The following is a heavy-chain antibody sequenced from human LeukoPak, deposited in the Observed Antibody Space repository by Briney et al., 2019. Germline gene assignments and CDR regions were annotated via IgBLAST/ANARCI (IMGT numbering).Heavy chain of an antibody. V-gene: IGHV3-48*03. CDR3: ARARWAGAFDI. Sequence: GSLRLSCAASGFTFSSYEMNWVRQAPGKGLEWVSYISSSGSTIYYADSVKGRFTISRDNAKNSLYLQMNSLRAEDTAVYYCARARWAGAFDIWGQGTMVTVSS. J-gene: IGHJ3*02. CDR1: GFTFSSYE. CDR2: ISSSGSTI. D-gene: IGHD6-19*01.